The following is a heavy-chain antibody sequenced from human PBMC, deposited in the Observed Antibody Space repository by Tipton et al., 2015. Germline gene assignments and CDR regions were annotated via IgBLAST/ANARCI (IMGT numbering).Heavy chain of an antibody. CDR2: ISGSYGDT. V-gene: IGHV3-23*01. CDR1: GFTFSSYA. Sequence: SLRLSCAASGFTFSSYAMSWVRQAPGKGLEWVSAISGSYGDTYYADSVKGRFTISRDNSKNTLYLQMNSLRAEDTAIYYCAKDLHYDSSGQEAFDIWGQGTMVTVSS. D-gene: IGHD3-22*01. J-gene: IGHJ3*02. CDR3: AKDLHYDSSGQEAFDI.